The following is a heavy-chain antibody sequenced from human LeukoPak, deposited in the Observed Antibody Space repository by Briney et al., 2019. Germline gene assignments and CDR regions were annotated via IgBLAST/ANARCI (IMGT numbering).Heavy chain of an antibody. V-gene: IGHV3-13*01. CDR2: IGTAGDT. Sequence: GGSLRLSCAASGFTFSSYDMHWVRQATGKGLEWVSAIGTAGDTYYPGSVKGQFTISRENAKNSLYLQMNSLRAGDTAVYYCATPPLVTWFDPWGQGTLVTVSS. CDR3: ATPPLVTWFDP. D-gene: IGHD4-23*01. CDR1: GFTFSSYD. J-gene: IGHJ5*02.